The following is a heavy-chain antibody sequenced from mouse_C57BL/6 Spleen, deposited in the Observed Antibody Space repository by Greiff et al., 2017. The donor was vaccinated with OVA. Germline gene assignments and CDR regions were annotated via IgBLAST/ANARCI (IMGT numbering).Heavy chain of an antibody. J-gene: IGHJ4*01. V-gene: IGHV5-9-1*02. Sequence: EVMLVESGEGLVKPGGSLKLSCAASGFTFSSYAMSWVRQTPEQRLEWVAYISSGGDYIYYADPVPGRFTISRENARNTLYLQMRSLKSEDTAMDYCTRDKYGGAMDDWGQGTSVTVAS. CDR3: TRDKYGGAMDD. CDR2: ISSGGDYI. D-gene: IGHD5-1-1*01. CDR1: GFTFSSYA.